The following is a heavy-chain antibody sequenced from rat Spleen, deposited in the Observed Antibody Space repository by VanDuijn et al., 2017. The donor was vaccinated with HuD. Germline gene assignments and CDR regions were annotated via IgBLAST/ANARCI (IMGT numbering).Heavy chain of an antibody. J-gene: IGHJ3*01. CDR3: TRGWLSPYNWFAY. D-gene: IGHD1-12*03. V-gene: IGHV5-29*01. CDR2: ISYGDSFGHSST. CDR1: GFNFNDYW. Sequence: EVKLVESGGGLVQPGRSLKLSCAASGFNFNDYWMGWVRQAPGKGLEWVATISYGDSFGHSSTYYRDSVKGRFTISRDNAKSTLSLQMDSLRSEDTATYYCTRGWLSPYNWFAYWGQGTLVTVSS.